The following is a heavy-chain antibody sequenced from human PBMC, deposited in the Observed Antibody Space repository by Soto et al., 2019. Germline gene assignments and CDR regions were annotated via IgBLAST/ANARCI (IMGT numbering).Heavy chain of an antibody. CDR1: GDSISSGDYY. CDR2: IYYSGST. Sequence: PSETLSLTCTVSGDSISSGDYYWSWIRQPPGKGLEWIGLIYYSGSTHYNPSLKSRLIISVNTSKNQFSLKLTSATAADTAVYYCAPDIKRDTSSPGPLEYWGQGTLVT. J-gene: IGHJ4*02. V-gene: IGHV4-30-4*01. CDR3: APDIKRDTSSPGPLEY. D-gene: IGHD6-6*01.